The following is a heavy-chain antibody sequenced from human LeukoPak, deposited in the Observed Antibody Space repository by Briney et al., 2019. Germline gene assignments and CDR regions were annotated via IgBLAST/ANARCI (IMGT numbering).Heavy chain of an antibody. V-gene: IGHV4-4*07. D-gene: IGHD3-22*01. CDR2: IYTSGST. J-gene: IGHJ2*01. CDR1: GGSISSYY. CDR3: ARDSWGYYYDSSGPFLTVYFDL. Sequence: SETLSLTCTVSGGSISSYYWSWIRQPAGKGLEWIGRIYTSGSTNYNPSLKSRVTISVDKSKNQFSLKLSSVTAADTAVYYCARDSWGYYYDSSGPFLTVYFDLWGGGTLVTVSS.